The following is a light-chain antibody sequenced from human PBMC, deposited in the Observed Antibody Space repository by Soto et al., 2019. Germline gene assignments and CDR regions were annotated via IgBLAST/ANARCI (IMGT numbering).Light chain of an antibody. CDR3: AAWDDNLSGVV. J-gene: IGLJ2*01. V-gene: IGLV1-47*01. CDR2: RNS. Sequence: QSVLTQPPSASGTPGQRVTISCSGSSSNIGNNNVYWYQQLPGTAPKLLIHRNSQRPSGVPDRFSGSKSGTSASLAISGLRSEDEVDYYCAAWDDNLSGVVFGGGTKLTVL. CDR1: SSNIGNNN.